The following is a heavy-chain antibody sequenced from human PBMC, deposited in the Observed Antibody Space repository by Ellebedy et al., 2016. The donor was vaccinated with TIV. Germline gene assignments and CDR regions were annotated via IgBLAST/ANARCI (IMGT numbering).Heavy chain of an antibody. CDR1: GFTFSSYV. CDR2: ITYDGSNT. D-gene: IGHD3-22*01. V-gene: IGHV3-30*09. Sequence: GESLKISCAASGFTFSSYVMHWVRQAPGKGLEWVASITYDGSNTYYADSVKGRFAISRDNSENTLYLQVNSLTTEDTAVYYCARERPATVVAGALEYWGQGTLVTVSS. J-gene: IGHJ4*02. CDR3: ARERPATVVAGALEY.